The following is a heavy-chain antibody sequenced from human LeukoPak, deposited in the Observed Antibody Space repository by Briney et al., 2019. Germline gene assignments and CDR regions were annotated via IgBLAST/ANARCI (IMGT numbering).Heavy chain of an antibody. CDR2: IYTSGST. Sequence: PSETLSLTXTVSGGSISSGSYYWSWIRQPAGKGLEWIGRIYTSGSTNYNPSLKSRVTISVDTSKNQFSLKLSSVTAADTAVYYCARCPSGGSYVAEDAFDIWGQGTMVTVSS. D-gene: IGHD1-26*01. CDR3: ARCPSGGSYVAEDAFDI. J-gene: IGHJ3*02. CDR1: GGSISSGSYY. V-gene: IGHV4-61*02.